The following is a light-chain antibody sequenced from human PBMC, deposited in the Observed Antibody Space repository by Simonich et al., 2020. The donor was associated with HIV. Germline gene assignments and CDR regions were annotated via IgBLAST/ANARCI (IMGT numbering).Light chain of an antibody. Sequence: ASVGDRVTITCRASQSISSWLAWYQQKPGKAPKLLIYKASSLESGVPSRFSGSGSGTEFTLTISSLQPDDFATYYCQQYYSYPRTFGQGTKVEIK. J-gene: IGKJ1*01. V-gene: IGKV1-5*03. CDR3: QQYYSYPRT. CDR1: QSISSW. CDR2: KAS.